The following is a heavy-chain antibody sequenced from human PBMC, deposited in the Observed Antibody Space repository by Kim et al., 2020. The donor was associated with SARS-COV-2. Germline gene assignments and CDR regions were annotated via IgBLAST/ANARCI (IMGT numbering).Heavy chain of an antibody. CDR1: GFTFSSYA. V-gene: IGHV3-30-3*01. D-gene: IGHD5-12*01. CDR3: ARDPPSVYSGYGGVGGMD. CDR2: ISYDGSNK. J-gene: IGHJ6*01. Sequence: SLRLSCAASGFTFSSYAMHWVRQAPGKGLEWVAVISYDGSNKYYADSVKGRFTISRDNSKNTLYLQMNSLRAEDTAVYYCARDPPSVYSGYGGVGGMD.